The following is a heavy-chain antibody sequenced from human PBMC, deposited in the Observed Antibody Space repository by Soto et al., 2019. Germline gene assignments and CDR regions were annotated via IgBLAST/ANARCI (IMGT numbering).Heavy chain of an antibody. D-gene: IGHD6-13*01. V-gene: IGHV3-30*18. CDR2: ISYDGSNK. CDR3: AKGSRTESSWYKKIDAFDI. CDR1: GFTFSSYG. Sequence: GGSLRLSCAASGFTFSSYGMHWVRQAPGKGLEWVAVISYDGSNKYYADSVKGRFTISRDNSKNTLYLQMNSLRAEDTAVYYCAKGSRTESSWYKKIDAFDIWGQGTRVTVSS. J-gene: IGHJ3*02.